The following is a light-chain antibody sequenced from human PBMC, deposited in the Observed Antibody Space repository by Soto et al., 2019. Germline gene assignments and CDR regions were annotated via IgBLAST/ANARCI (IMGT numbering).Light chain of an antibody. CDR3: QQHGSSPIP. V-gene: IGKV3-20*01. CDR1: QSVSSN. CDR2: GAS. Sequence: TQSPATLSVSPGDIATLSCRASQSVSSNLAWYQQKPGQTPRLLIYGASSRATGIPDRFSGSGSGTDFTLTISRLEPEDFAVYYCQQHGSSPIPSAQGTR. J-gene: IGKJ5*01.